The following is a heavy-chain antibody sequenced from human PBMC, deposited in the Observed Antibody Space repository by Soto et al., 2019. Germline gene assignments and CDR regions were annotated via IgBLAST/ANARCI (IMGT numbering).Heavy chain of an antibody. CDR2: IWSDGSNK. J-gene: IGHJ4*02. V-gene: IGHV3-33*01. CDR3: ARYYYDSSGYYPL. D-gene: IGHD3-22*01. CDR1: GFTFSSYG. Sequence: QVQLVESGGGVVQPGRSLRLSCAASGFTFSSYGMHWVRQAPGKGLEGVAVIWSDGSNKYYADSGKGRFTISRDNSKNTLYLQMNSLRAEDTAVYDCARYYYDSSGYYPLWGQGTLVTVSS.